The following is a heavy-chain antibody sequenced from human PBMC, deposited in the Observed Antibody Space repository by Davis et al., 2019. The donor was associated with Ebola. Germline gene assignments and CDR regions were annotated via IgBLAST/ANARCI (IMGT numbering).Heavy chain of an antibody. CDR3: ARAYGDYISGSMDV. CDR2: ISSSGSTI. Sequence: WESLRLSCAASAFTFSDNYMSWIRQAPGKGLEWVSYISSSGSTIYYADSVKGRFTISRDTAKNSLYLQMHRLRAEDTAVYYCARAYGDYISGSMDVWGQGTTVTVSS. V-gene: IGHV3-11*04. CDR1: AFTFSDNY. J-gene: IGHJ6*02. D-gene: IGHD4-17*01.